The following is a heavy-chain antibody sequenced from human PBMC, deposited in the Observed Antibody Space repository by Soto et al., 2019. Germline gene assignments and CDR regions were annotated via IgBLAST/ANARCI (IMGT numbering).Heavy chain of an antibody. CDR3: ARQAPITGTTSFDY. CDR1: GGSISGSYYY. D-gene: IGHD1-20*01. CDR2: VFYTGFT. V-gene: IGHV4-39*01. J-gene: IGHJ4*02. Sequence: PSETLSLTCAVSGGSISGSYYYWGWLRQSPGKGPEWIGSVFYTGFTSYNPSLESRVSVSVDTSKNQFSLKLSSVTAADTAVYYCARQAPITGTTSFDYWGQGTLVTVSS.